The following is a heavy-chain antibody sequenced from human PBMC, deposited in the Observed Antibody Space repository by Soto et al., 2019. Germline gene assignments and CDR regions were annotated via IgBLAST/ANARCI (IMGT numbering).Heavy chain of an antibody. V-gene: IGHV3-23*01. Sequence: GGSLRLSCAASGFTFRSYAMHWVRQTPGKGLEWVSGVSGSGTNSYFAESVKGRFTVSRDNSKNTFYLEMAGLRGDDTAVYYCAKGRSSAPDYFFDYWGQGILVTVSS. CDR1: GFTFRSYA. CDR2: VSGSGTNS. CDR3: AKGRSSAPDYFFDY. J-gene: IGHJ4*02. D-gene: IGHD3-10*01.